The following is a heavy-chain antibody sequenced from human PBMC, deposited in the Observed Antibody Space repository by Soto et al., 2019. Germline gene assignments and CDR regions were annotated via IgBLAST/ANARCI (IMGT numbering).Heavy chain of an antibody. V-gene: IGHV4-59*01. D-gene: IGHD3-3*01. J-gene: IGHJ6*03. CDR2: IYYSGST. CDR1: GGSISSYY. Sequence: SETLSLTCTVSGGSISSYYWSWIRQPPGKGLEWIGYIYYSGSTNYNPSLKSRVTISVDTSKNQFSLKLSSVTAADTAVYYCALGVVTDYDYYYMDVWGKGTTVPVSS. CDR3: ALGVVTDYDYYYMDV.